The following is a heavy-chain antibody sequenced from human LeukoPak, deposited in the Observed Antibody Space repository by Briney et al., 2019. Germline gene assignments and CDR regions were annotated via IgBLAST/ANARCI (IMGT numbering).Heavy chain of an antibody. J-gene: IGHJ5*02. V-gene: IGHV3-74*01. CDR2: INSDGTST. Sequence: PGGSQRLSCAASGFTFSSYWIHWVRQAPGKGLVWVSRINSDGTSTSYADSVKGRFTISRDNAKNTLYLQMNSLRAEDTAVYYCARDYSNSNWFDPWGQGTLVTVSS. CDR3: ARDYSNSNWFDP. CDR1: GFTFSSYW. D-gene: IGHD4-11*01.